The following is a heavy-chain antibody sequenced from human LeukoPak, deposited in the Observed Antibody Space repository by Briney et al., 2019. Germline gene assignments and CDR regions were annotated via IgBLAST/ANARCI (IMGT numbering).Heavy chain of an antibody. Sequence: SVTVSCTASGYSFTSYDINWVRQAPGQGLEWMGGIIPIFGTANYAQKFQGRVTITADESTSTAYMELSSLRSEDTAVYYCARDFLAGAGRLDYWGQGTLVTVSS. V-gene: IGHV1-69*13. D-gene: IGHD1-26*01. CDR3: ARDFLAGAGRLDY. CDR2: IIPIFGTA. CDR1: GYSFTSYD. J-gene: IGHJ4*02.